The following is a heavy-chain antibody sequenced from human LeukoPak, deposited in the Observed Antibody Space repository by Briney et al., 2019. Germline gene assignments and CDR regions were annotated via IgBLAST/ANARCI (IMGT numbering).Heavy chain of an antibody. V-gene: IGHV4-34*01. CDR2: ISQNGDS. J-gene: IGHJ4*02. CDR1: GGSLSFYY. D-gene: IGHD5-24*01. CDR3: ASGSRDGYNSPPDY. Sequence: SETLSLTCGVSGGSLSFYYWSWIRQSPGKGLEWIAEISQNGDSNYNMSLKSRVTISLDKSKNQVSLKLNSVTAADTAVYYCASGSRDGYNSPPDYWGQGTLVTVSS.